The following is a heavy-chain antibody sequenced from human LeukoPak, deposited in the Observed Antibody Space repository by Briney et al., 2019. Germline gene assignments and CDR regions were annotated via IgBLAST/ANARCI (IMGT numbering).Heavy chain of an antibody. D-gene: IGHD2-2*01. CDR2: IYYSGST. CDR1: GGSISGFNGY. Sequence: PSETLSLTCTVSGGSISGFNGYWAWIRQPPGKGLEWIGYIYYSGSTNYNPSLKSRVTISVDTSKNQFSLKLSSVTAADAAVYYYARGYCSSTSCPIDYWGQGTLVTVSS. J-gene: IGHJ4*02. CDR3: ARGYCSSTSCPIDY. V-gene: IGHV4-61*01.